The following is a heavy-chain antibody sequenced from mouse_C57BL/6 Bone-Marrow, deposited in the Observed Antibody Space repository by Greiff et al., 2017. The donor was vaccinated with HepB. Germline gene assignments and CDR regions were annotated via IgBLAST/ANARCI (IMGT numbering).Heavy chain of an antibody. CDR3: ARRGYYGSPWFAY. D-gene: IGHD1-1*01. CDR2: IYPGSGNT. CDR1: GYSFTSYY. Sequence: VMLVESGPELVKPGASVKISCKASGYSFTSYYIHWVKQRPGQGLEWIGWIYPGSGNTKYNEKFKGKATLTADTSSSTAYMQLSSLTSEDSAVYYCARRGYYGSPWFAYWGQGTLVTVSA. J-gene: IGHJ3*01. V-gene: IGHV1-66*01.